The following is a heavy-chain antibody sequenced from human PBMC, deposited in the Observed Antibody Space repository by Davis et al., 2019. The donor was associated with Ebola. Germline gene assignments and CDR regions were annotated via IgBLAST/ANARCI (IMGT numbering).Heavy chain of an antibody. Sequence: PGGSLRLSCAASGFTFRSYAMSWVRQAPGKGLEWVSAISGSGVSTYYADSVKGRFTISRDNSKNTLYLQMNTLRAEDTAVYYCAKDPDDLGAFDYWGQGTLVTVSS. CDR2: ISGSGVST. J-gene: IGHJ4*02. CDR3: AKDPDDLGAFDY. D-gene: IGHD1-26*01. V-gene: IGHV3-23*01. CDR1: GFTFRSYA.